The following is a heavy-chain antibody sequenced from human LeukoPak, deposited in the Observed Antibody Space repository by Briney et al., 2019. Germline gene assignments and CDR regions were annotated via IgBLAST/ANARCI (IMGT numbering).Heavy chain of an antibody. J-gene: IGHJ4*02. CDR1: GFTVSSNY. Sequence: GGSLRLSCAASGFTVSSNYMSWVRQAPGKGLEWFSVIYSGGSTYYADSVKGRFAISRDNSKNTLYLQMNSLRAEDTAVYYCARAVAGTDFDYWGQGTLVTVSS. CDR2: IYSGGST. CDR3: ARAVAGTDFDY. D-gene: IGHD6-19*01. V-gene: IGHV3-66*01.